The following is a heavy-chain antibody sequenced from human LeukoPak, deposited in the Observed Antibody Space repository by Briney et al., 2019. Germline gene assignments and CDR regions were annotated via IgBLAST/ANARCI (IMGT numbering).Heavy chain of an antibody. V-gene: IGHV3-23*01. Sequence: PGGSLRLSCAASGFTFSSYAMSWVRQAPGKGLEWVSGIGGSGGSTYYADSVKGRFTISRDNSKNTLYLQMNSLRAEDTAVYYCAKDDDSTGYPSYYFDYWGQGTLVTVSS. CDR1: GFTFSSYA. D-gene: IGHD3-22*01. J-gene: IGHJ4*02. CDR3: AKDDDSTGYPSYYFDY. CDR2: IGGSGGST.